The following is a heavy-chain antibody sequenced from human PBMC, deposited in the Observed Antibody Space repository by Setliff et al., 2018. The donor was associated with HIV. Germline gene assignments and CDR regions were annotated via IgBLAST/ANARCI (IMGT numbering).Heavy chain of an antibody. CDR2: MHPHSGNT. D-gene: IGHD3-9*01. V-gene: IGHV1-8*02. J-gene: IGHJ6*03. CDR1: SEYTFTNFD. CDR3: ARDYRTTDILSSGYMDV. Sequence: ASVKVSCKASSEYTFTNFDINWVRQAPGQGLEWMGWMHPHSGNTDYTQNFQGRATMTRDTSVNTAFMELSNLRSDDTAVYYCARDYRTTDILSSGYMDVWGKGTTVTAP.